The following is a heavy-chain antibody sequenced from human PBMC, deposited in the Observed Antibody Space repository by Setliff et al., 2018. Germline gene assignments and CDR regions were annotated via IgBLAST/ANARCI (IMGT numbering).Heavy chain of an antibody. CDR1: GGAISSGDYY. CDR2: THTSGRT. Sequence: PSETLSLTCTVSGGAISSGDYYWTWIRQPAGKGLEWIGHTHTSGRTNYNPSLKSRVTISVDTYKNQFSLNLSSVTAEDTAVYYCARRVAIFGVVLLNWFDPWGQGTLVTVSS. CDR3: ARRVAIFGVVLLNWFDP. J-gene: IGHJ5*02. D-gene: IGHD3-3*01. V-gene: IGHV4-61*09.